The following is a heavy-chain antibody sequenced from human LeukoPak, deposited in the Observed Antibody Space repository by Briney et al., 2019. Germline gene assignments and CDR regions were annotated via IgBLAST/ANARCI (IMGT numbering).Heavy chain of an antibody. Sequence: PSETLSLTCAVYGGSFSDYYWSCIRQPPGKGLEWIGEINHSGSTNYNPSLKSRVTISVDTSKNQFSLKLSSVTAADTAVYYCARDLKGRGGYNPFDYWGQGTLVTVSS. V-gene: IGHV4-34*01. CDR1: GGSFSDYY. J-gene: IGHJ4*02. D-gene: IGHD5-24*01. CDR2: INHSGST. CDR3: ARDLKGRGGYNPFDY.